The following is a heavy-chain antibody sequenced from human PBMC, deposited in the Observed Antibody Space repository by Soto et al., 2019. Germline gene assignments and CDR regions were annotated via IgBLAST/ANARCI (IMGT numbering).Heavy chain of an antibody. CDR1: GFTFSLYS. J-gene: IGHJ6*02. CDR2: ISRSSTGI. V-gene: IGHV3-48*02. Sequence: EVQLVESGGGLVQPGGSLRLSCAASGFTFSLYSMSWVRQAPGKGLEWVSYISRSSTGIHYADSVKGRFTISRDDATNSMHLQMTGLRDGDTAVYSCARAVTWGLDVWGQGTTVSISS. D-gene: IGHD3-10*01. CDR3: ARAVTWGLDV.